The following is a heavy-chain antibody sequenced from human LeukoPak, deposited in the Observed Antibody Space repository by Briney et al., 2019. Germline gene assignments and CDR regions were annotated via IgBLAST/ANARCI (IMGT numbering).Heavy chain of an antibody. CDR1: GYTFSNYV. J-gene: IGHJ3*02. Sequence: ASVRVSCKASGYTFSNYVIIWVRQAPGEGLEWMGWMNPNSGNTGYAQKFQGRVTMTRNTSISTAYMELSSLRSEDTAVYYCARGGSGYDAFDIWGQGTMVTVSS. D-gene: IGHD3-22*01. V-gene: IGHV1-8*02. CDR2: MNPNSGNT. CDR3: ARGGSGYDAFDI.